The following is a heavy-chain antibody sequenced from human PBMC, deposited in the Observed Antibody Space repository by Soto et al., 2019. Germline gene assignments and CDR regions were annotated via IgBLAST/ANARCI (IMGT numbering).Heavy chain of an antibody. Sequence: SETLSLTCAVSGYSLSSGYYWGWIRQPPGKGLEWIGSIYHSGSTYNNPSLKSRVTISVDTSKNQFSLKLSSVTAADTAVYYCARVGGYGMDVWGQGTTVTVSS. CDR3: ARVGGYGMDV. V-gene: IGHV4-38-2*01. CDR2: IYHSGST. CDR1: GYSLSSGYY. J-gene: IGHJ6*02. D-gene: IGHD3-10*01.